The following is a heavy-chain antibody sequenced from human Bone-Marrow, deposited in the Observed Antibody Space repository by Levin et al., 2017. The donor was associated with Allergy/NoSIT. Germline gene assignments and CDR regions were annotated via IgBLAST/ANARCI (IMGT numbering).Heavy chain of an antibody. J-gene: IGHJ5*02. D-gene: IGHD4-17*01. CDR1: GASISSGSSS. CDR3: ARHGGDYDSGDWFDP. Sequence: SETLSLTCSVSGASISSGSSSWSWIRQVPGKGLEYMGNIYYVGSPDYNPSLKKQLTLSIDTSNNHFSLKLPTVTAGDTAGYYWARHGGDYDSGDWFDPWGQGTLVTVSS. V-gene: IGHV4-31*01. CDR2: IYYVGSP.